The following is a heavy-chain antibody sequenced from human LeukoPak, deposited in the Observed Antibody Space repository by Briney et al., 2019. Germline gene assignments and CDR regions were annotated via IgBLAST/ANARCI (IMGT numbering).Heavy chain of an antibody. Sequence: PVKVSCKASGGTFSSYAISWVRQAPGQGLEWMGGIIPIFGTANYAQKFQGRVTITTDESTRTAYMELSSLRSEDTAVYYCARELHYDSSGYFGYWGQGTLVTVSS. CDR2: IIPIFGTA. CDR1: GGTFSSYA. D-gene: IGHD3-22*01. J-gene: IGHJ4*02. V-gene: IGHV1-69*05. CDR3: ARELHYDSSGYFGY.